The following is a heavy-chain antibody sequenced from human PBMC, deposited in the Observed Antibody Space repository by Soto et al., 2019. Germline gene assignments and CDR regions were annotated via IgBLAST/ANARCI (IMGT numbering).Heavy chain of an antibody. CDR3: ARATSEYQLLLGPSGFDP. CDR2: MNPNSGNT. Sequence: ASVKVSCKASGYTFTSYDINWVRQATGQGLEWMGWMNPNSGNTGYAQKFQGRVTMTRNTSISTAYKELSSLRSEDTAVYYCARATSEYQLLLGPSGFDPWGQGTLVTVSS. J-gene: IGHJ5*02. CDR1: GYTFTSYD. V-gene: IGHV1-8*01. D-gene: IGHD2-2*01.